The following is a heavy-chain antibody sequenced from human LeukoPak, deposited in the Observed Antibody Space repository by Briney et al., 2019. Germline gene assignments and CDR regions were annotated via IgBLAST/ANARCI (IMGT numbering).Heavy chain of an antibody. J-gene: IGHJ4*02. CDR1: GYTFATYG. D-gene: IGHD6-13*01. CDR2: ISANNGKT. Sequence: GAPVTVSCKASGYTFATYGFCWVRQAPGHGLEWMGWISANNGKTNFAQKFQGRVTMTTDTSTTTAYMELTSLRPDDTAVYYCAKVAGDRLDSWGQGTLVTVSS. V-gene: IGHV1-18*01. CDR3: AKVAGDRLDS.